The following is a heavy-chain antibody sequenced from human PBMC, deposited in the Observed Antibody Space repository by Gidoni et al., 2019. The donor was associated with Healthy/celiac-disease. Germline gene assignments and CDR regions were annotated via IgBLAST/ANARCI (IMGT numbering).Heavy chain of an antibody. CDR1: GFTFSSYG. Sequence: QVQLVESGGDVVQPGRSLRLSCAAYGFTFSSYGMHWVRQAPGKGLVWVEVRWYDGSNKYYADSVKGRFTISRDNSKNTLYLQMNSLRAEDTAVYYCARSYDSSGYTHFDYWGQGTLVNVSS. V-gene: IGHV3-33*01. D-gene: IGHD3-22*01. CDR3: ARSYDSSGYTHFDY. J-gene: IGHJ4*02. CDR2: RWYDGSNK.